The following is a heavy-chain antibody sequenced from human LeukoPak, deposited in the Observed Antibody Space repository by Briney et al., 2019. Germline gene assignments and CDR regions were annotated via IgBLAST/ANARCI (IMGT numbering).Heavy chain of an antibody. D-gene: IGHD3-3*01. J-gene: IGHJ3*02. CDR1: GGPISSHY. CDR2: IYYSGST. CDR3: ARIKRHYDFWSGYSRGAFDI. Sequence: PLETLSLTCTVSGGPISSHYWSWIRQPPGKGLEWIGYIYYSGSTNYNPSLKSRVTISVDTSKNQFSLKLSSVTAADTAVYYCARIKRHYDFWSGYSRGAFDIWGQGTMVTVSS. V-gene: IGHV4-59*11.